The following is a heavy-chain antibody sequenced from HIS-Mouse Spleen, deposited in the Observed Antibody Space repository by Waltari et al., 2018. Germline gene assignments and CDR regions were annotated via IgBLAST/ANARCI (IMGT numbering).Heavy chain of an antibody. Sequence: QVQLVESGGGVVQPGRSLGLSCAASGFPLHSRSITGVRKAPGKGLEWVAVISYDGSNKYYADSVKGRFTISRDNSKNTLYLQMNSLRAEDTAVYYCARDTVPHTLYFDLWGRGTLVTVSS. D-gene: IGHD2-21*01. CDR1: GFPLHSRS. V-gene: IGHV3-30*04. CDR3: ARDTVPHTLYFDL. CDR2: ISYDGSNK. J-gene: IGHJ2*01.